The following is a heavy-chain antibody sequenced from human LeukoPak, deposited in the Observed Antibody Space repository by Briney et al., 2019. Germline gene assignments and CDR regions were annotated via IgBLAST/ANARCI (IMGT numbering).Heavy chain of an antibody. CDR3: ARYSSSYNYYYYYYMDV. J-gene: IGHJ6*03. CDR1: ASAFKGSY. Sequence: ASVKVSCKSSASAFKGSYIHWVRQAPGQGLEWMGWISVYNGKADYAQKLQGRVTMTTDTSTSTAYMELRSLRSDDTAVYYCARYSSSYNYYYYYYMDVWGKGTTVTISS. D-gene: IGHD6-13*01. CDR2: ISVYNGKA. V-gene: IGHV1-18*01.